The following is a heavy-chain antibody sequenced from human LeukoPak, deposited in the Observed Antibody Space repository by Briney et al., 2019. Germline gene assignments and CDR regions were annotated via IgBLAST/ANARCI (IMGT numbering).Heavy chain of an antibody. V-gene: IGHV4-59*01. D-gene: IGHD1-1*01. CDR2: IYYSGST. J-gene: IGHJ3*02. CDR3: ARDESGTSAFDI. CDR1: GGSINSYY. Sequence: SEALCLTCTVSGGSINSYYWSWIRQPPGKGLEWVGYIYYSGSTNYNPSLKSRVTISVDTSKNQFSLKLSSVTAADTAVYYCARDESGTSAFDIWGQGTMVTVSS.